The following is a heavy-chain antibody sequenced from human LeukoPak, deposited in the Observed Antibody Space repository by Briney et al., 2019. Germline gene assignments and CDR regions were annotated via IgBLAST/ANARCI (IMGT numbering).Heavy chain of an antibody. Sequence: SETLSLACAVSGYSISSGYYWGWIRQPPGKGLEWIGSIYHSGSTYYNPSLKSRVTISVDTSKNQFSLKLSSVTGADTAVYYCARDDWNDLFDYWGQGTLVTVSS. CDR3: ARDDWNDLFDY. CDR2: IYHSGST. J-gene: IGHJ4*02. CDR1: GYSISSGYY. D-gene: IGHD1-1*01. V-gene: IGHV4-38-2*02.